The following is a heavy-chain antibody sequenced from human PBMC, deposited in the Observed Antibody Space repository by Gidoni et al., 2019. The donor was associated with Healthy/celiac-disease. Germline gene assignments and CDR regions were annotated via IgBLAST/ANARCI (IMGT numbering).Heavy chain of an antibody. D-gene: IGHD1-26*01. J-gene: IGHJ4*02. CDR1: GFPFSSYS. CDR2: ISSSSSYI. V-gene: IGHV3-21*01. CDR3: ARDLRELLWYFDY. Sequence: EVQLVESGGGLVKPGGSLRLSCAASGFPFSSYSMNWVRQAPGKGLEWVSSISSSSSYIYYADSVKGRFTISRDNAKNSLYLQMNSLRAEDTAVYYCARDLRELLWYFDYWGQGTLVTVSS.